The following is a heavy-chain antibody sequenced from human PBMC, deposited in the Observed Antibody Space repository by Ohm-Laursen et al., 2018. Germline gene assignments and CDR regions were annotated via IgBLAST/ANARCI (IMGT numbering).Heavy chain of an antibody. CDR2: IYYNGST. CDR3: ARSLYDSSGYYYVPIFDY. CDR1: GGTISSGSFY. D-gene: IGHD3-22*01. V-gene: IGHV4-61*01. Sequence: SQTLSLTCTVSGGTISSGSFYWSRSRQPPGKGLMWIGNIYYNGSTNYNPSLKIRVTIPVDTSKNQFSLKLSSVTAADTAVYYCARSLYDSSGYYYVPIFDYWGQGTLVTVSS. J-gene: IGHJ4*02.